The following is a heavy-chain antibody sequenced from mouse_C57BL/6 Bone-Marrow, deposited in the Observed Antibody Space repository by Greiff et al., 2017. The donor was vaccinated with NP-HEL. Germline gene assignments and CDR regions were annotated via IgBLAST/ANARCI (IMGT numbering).Heavy chain of an antibody. D-gene: IGHD2-10*02. V-gene: IGHV6-3*01. J-gene: IGHJ2*01. CDR2: IRLKSDNYAT. Sequence: EVKVEESGGGLVQPGGSMKLSCVASGFTFSNYWMNWVRQSPEKGLEWVAQIRLKSDNYATHSAESVKGRFTISRDDSKSSVYLQMNNLRAEDTGIYYCTESIFDYWGQGTTLTVSS. CDR1: GFTFSNYW. CDR3: TESIFDY.